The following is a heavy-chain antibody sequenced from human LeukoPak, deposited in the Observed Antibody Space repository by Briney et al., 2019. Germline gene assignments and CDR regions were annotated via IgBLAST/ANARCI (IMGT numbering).Heavy chain of an antibody. CDR1: GYIFRNFG. D-gene: IGHD3-16*01. Sequence: ASVKVSCKASGYIFRNFGINWVRQAPGQGLEWMGWISVYDGNTNYAQKFRGRVTITADKSTRTAYMELSSLRSEDTAVYYCARDNDSRDPPHFDYWGQGTLVTVSS. V-gene: IGHV1-18*01. J-gene: IGHJ4*02. CDR3: ARDNDSRDPPHFDY. CDR2: ISVYDGNT.